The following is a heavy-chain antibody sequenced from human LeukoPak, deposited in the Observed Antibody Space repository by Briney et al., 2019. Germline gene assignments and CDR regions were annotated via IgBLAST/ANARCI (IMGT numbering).Heavy chain of an antibody. CDR1: GYRFTSYW. V-gene: IGHV5-51*01. D-gene: IGHD1-26*01. CDR3: ARHGNSGSYYEYFQH. J-gene: IGHJ1*01. CDR2: IYPGDSDT. Sequence: GESLKISFQGSGYRFTSYWIGWVRQMPGKGLEWMGIIYPGDSDTRYSPSFQGQVTISADKSISTAYLQWSSLKASDTAMYYCARHGNSGSYYEYFQHWGQGTLVTVSS.